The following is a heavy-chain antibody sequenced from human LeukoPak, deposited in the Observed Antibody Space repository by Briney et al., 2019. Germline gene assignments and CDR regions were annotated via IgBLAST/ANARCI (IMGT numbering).Heavy chain of an antibody. V-gene: IGHV3-23*01. CDR2: ISGSGGST. CDR3: AKDEVAIVVVPAAMSIH. CDR1: GFTFSSYA. Sequence: GGSLRLSCAASGFTFSSYAMSWVRQAPGKGLEWVSAISGSGGSTYYADSVKGRFTISRDNSKNTLYLQMNSLRAEDTAVYYCAKDEVAIVVVPAAMSIHWGQGTLVTVFS. J-gene: IGHJ4*02. D-gene: IGHD2-2*03.